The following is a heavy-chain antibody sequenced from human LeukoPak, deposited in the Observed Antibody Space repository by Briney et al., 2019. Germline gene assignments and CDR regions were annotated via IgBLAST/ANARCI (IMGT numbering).Heavy chain of an antibody. V-gene: IGHV5-51*01. CDR2: VYPSDSDT. CDR1: GYTFINYW. Sequence: GESLKISCKGSGYTFINYWIAWVRQMPGKGLGWVGNVYPSDSDTRYSPSLQDQVTLSADKSISTAYLQWSSLKASDTAMYYCARSHYYGSGSDYYYYSMDVWGKGTTVTVSS. CDR3: ARSHYYGSGSDYYYYSMDV. J-gene: IGHJ6*03. D-gene: IGHD3-10*01.